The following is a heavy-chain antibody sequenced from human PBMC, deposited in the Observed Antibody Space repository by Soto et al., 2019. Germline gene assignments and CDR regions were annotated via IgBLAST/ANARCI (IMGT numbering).Heavy chain of an antibody. CDR1: GFTFSSYW. CDR3: ARGRIAARPPPRYFDY. V-gene: IGHV3-7*01. J-gene: IGHJ4*02. CDR2: IKQDGSEK. D-gene: IGHD6-6*01. Sequence: GGSLRLSCAASGFTFSSYWMSWVRQAPGKGLEWVANIKQDGSEKYYVDSVKGRFTISRDNAKNSLYLQMNSLRAEDTAVYYCARGRIAARPPPRYFDYWGQGTLVTVS.